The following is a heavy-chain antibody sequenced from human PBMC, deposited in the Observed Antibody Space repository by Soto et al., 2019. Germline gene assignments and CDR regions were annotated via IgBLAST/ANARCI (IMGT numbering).Heavy chain of an antibody. D-gene: IGHD5-12*01. CDR1: GLTSSTYS. V-gene: IGHV3-23*01. J-gene: IGHJ4*02. CDR3: ASGENGYNKFYFDF. CDR2: ISGSGGNT. Sequence: GGSLRLSCAASGLTSSTYSMSWVRQAPGKGLEWVSGISGSGGNTYYADSVKGRFTISRDNSKNMLYLQMDSLTAEDTAVYYCASGENGYNKFYFDFWGQGTLVTVSS.